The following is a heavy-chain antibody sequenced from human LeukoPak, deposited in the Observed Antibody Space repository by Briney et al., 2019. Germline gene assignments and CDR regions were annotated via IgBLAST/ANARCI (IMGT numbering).Heavy chain of an antibody. Sequence: PGGSLRLSCAASGFTFSIYWMSWVRQAPGKGLEWVSSISSSSSYIYYADSVKGRFTISRDNAKNSLYLQMNSLRAEDTAVYYCARVAGTTWGAFDIWGQGTMVTVSS. CDR3: ARVAGTTWGAFDI. J-gene: IGHJ3*02. CDR1: GFTFSIYW. D-gene: IGHD1-1*01. V-gene: IGHV3-21*01. CDR2: ISSSSSYI.